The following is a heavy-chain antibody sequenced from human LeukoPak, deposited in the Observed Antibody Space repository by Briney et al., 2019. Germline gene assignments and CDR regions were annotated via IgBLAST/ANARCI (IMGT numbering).Heavy chain of an antibody. CDR3: ARGYEEYFDAFDI. J-gene: IGHJ3*02. CDR2: IYYSGST. V-gene: IGHV4-39*07. D-gene: IGHD2/OR15-2a*01. CDR1: GGSISSSSYY. Sequence: PSETLSLTCTVSGGSISSSSYYWGWIRQPPGKGLEWIGSIYYSGSTYYNPSLKSRVTISVDTSKNQFSLKLSSVTAADTAVYYCARGYEEYFDAFDIWGQGTMVTVSS.